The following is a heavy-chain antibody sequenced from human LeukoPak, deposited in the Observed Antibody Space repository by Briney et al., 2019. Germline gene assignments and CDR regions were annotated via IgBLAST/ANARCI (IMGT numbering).Heavy chain of an antibody. CDR1: GFTFSSYG. CDR2: ISYDGSSK. Sequence: GGSLRLSCAASGFTFSSYGMHWVRQAPGKGLEWVAVISYDGSSKYYADSVKGRFTISRDNSKNTLYLQMNSLRAEDTAVYYCAKGALRYCSSTSCYGRFDYWGQGTLVTVSS. D-gene: IGHD2-2*01. V-gene: IGHV3-30*18. CDR3: AKGALRYCSSTSCYGRFDY. J-gene: IGHJ4*02.